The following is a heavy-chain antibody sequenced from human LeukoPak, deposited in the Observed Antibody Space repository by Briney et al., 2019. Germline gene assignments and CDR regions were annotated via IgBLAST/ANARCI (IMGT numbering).Heavy chain of an antibody. J-gene: IGHJ1*01. CDR3: ARLPGIAAV. V-gene: IGHV4-34*01. CDR1: GGSFSGYY. CDR2: INHSGST. D-gene: IGHD6-13*01. Sequence: SETLSLTCAVYGGSFSGYYWSWIRQPPGKGLEWIGEINHSGSTNYNPSLKSRVTISVDTSKNQFSLKLTSVTAADTAVYYCARLPGIAAVWGQGTLVIVSP.